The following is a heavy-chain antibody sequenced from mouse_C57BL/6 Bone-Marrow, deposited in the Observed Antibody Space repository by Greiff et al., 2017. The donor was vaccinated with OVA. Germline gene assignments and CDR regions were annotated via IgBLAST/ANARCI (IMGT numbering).Heavy chain of an antibody. J-gene: IGHJ1*03. V-gene: IGHV1-59*01. CDR2: IDPSDSYT. D-gene: IGHD1-1*01. CDR1: GYTFTSYW. Sequence: VQRVESGAELVRPGTSVKLSCKASGYTFTSYWMHWVKQRPGQGLEWIGVIDPSDSYTNYNQKFKGKATLTVDTSSSTAYMQLSSLTSEDSAVYYCARRGTITTVVAHWYFDVWGTGTTVTVSS. CDR3: ARRGTITTVVAHWYFDV.